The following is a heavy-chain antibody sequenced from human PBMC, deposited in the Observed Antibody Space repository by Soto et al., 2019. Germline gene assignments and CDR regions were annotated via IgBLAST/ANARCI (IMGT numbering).Heavy chain of an antibody. V-gene: IGHV4-30-4*01. D-gene: IGHD1-26*01. Sequence: QVQLQESGPGLVKPSQTLSLTCTVSGGSISSGDYYWSWIRQPPGKGLEWIGYIYYSGSTYYNPTLKSRVTRSVDTSKNHFSLKLSSVTAADTAVYYCARVGAPPLWYFDRWGRGTLVTVSS. CDR1: GGSISSGDYY. J-gene: IGHJ2*01. CDR2: IYYSGST. CDR3: ARVGAPPLWYFDR.